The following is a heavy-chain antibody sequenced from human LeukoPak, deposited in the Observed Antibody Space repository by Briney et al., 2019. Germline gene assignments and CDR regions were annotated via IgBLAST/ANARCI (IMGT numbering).Heavy chain of an antibody. Sequence: GGSLRLSCAASGFTFSSYAMRWDRQAPGKGLEWVAVISYDGSNKYYADSVKGRFTISRDNSKNTLYLQMNSLRAEDTAAYYCARDRMAAALDYWGQGTLVTVSS. CDR3: ARDRMAAALDY. CDR1: GFTFSSYA. J-gene: IGHJ4*02. D-gene: IGHD6-13*01. CDR2: ISYDGSNK. V-gene: IGHV3-30*04.